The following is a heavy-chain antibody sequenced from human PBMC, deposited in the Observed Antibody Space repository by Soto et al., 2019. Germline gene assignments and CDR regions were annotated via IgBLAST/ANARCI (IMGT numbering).Heavy chain of an antibody. CDR3: ARGYGSVNWHFDL. V-gene: IGHV4-31*03. J-gene: IGHJ2*01. CDR1: GGSISSGAYY. CDR2: IYYSGST. D-gene: IGHD3-10*01. Sequence: QAQLHESGPGLVKPSQTLSLTCTVSGGSISSGAYYWSWIRQHPGKGLEWIGYIYYSGSTYYNPSLKSRVTISVDTSKNQFSLKLISVTAADTAVYHCARGYGSVNWHFDLWGRGTLVTVSS.